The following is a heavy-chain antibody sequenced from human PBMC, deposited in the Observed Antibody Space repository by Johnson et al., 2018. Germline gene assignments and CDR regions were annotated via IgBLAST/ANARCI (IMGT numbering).Heavy chain of an antibody. D-gene: IGHD4-17*01. CDR3: ARALYGEYGIYYYDYGMDV. Sequence: QVQLQQWGAGLLKPSETLSLTCAVYGGSFSGYYWSWIRQPPGKGLEWIGEINHSGSTNYNPSLKSRVTISLDTSQNQFSLKLNSVTAADTAGYYCARALYGEYGIYYYDYGMDVWGQGTTVTVSS. J-gene: IGHJ6*02. CDR2: INHSGST. V-gene: IGHV4-34*01. CDR1: GGSFSGYY.